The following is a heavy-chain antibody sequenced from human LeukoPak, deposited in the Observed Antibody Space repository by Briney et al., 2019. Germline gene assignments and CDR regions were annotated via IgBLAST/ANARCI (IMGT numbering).Heavy chain of an antibody. V-gene: IGHV3-30*18. CDR2: ISYDGSNK. D-gene: IGHD3-10*01. J-gene: IGHJ4*02. CDR1: GFTFSSYG. CDR3: AKVSGSYQYYFDY. Sequence: PGGSLRLSCAASGFTFSSYGMHWVRQAPGKGLEWVAVISYDGSNKYYADSVKGRFTIYRDNSENTLYLQMNSLRAEDTAVYYCAKVSGSYQYYFDYWGQGTLVTVSS.